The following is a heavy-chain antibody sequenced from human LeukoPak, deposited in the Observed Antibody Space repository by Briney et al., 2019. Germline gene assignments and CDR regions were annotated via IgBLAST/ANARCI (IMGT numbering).Heavy chain of an antibody. CDR1: GFTFSSYA. CDR2: ISGSGGST. Sequence: GGSLRLSCAASGFTFSSYAMSWVSQAPGKWMEWVSGISGSGGSTYYADSVKGRFTISRDNSKNTLYLQMNSLRAEDTAVYYCAKGDRYYYGSGSSIDYWGQGTLVTVSS. CDR3: AKGDRYYYGSGSSIDY. V-gene: IGHV3-23*01. J-gene: IGHJ4*02. D-gene: IGHD3-10*01.